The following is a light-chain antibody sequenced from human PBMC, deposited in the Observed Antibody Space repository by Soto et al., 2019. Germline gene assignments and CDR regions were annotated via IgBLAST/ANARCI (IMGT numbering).Light chain of an antibody. CDR3: QQYGSSPIT. J-gene: IGKJ5*01. Sequence: EIVLTQSPCTLSLSPGERATLSCRASRNINGNYLGWYQLKRGQAPRLLIYGTSTRATGIPDRFSGSGSGTDFTLTISRLEPEDFAVYYCQQYGSSPITFGQGTRLE. CDR1: RNINGNY. CDR2: GTS. V-gene: IGKV3-20*01.